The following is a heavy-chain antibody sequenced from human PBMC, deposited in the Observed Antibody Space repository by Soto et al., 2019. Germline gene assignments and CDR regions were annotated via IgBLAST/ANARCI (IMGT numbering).Heavy chain of an antibody. CDR3: ARIVRGSSSSGPEPPDY. V-gene: IGHV2-26*01. CDR2: MFSNDKR. CDR1: GLSLSHDRMG. D-gene: IGHD5-18*01. J-gene: IGHJ4*02. Sequence: GSGPTQVNPTETLTQTYTVSGLSLSHDRMGVSWIRQPPGKAMEWLAHMFSNDKRSYNTSAKSTLTISKDTSKNQVVTMMTNMDRVDTATYVVARIVRGSSSSGPEPPDYWGPGTMVTVSS.